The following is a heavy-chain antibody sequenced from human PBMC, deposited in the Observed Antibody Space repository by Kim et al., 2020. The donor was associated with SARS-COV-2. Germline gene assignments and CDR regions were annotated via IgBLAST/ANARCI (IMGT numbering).Heavy chain of an antibody. CDR1: GFTFSSYA. CDR3: ARDAFDNWYFDL. J-gene: IGHJ2*01. Sequence: GGSLRLSCAASGFTFSSYAMHWVRQAPGKGLEWVAVISYDGSNKYYADSVKGRFTISRDNSKNTLYLQMNSLRAEDTAVYYCARDAFDNWYFDLWGRGTLVTVSS. D-gene: IGHD3-16*01. CDR2: ISYDGSNK. V-gene: IGHV3-30*04.